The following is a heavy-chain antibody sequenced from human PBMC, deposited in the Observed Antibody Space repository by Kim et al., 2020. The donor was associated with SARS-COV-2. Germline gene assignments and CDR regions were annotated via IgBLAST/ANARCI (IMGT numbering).Heavy chain of an antibody. CDR3: ARQYKVWGSSGWNRNWYFDL. Sequence: GESLKISCKGSGYSFTSYWISWVRQMPGKGLEWMGRIDPSDSYTNYSPSFQGHVTISADKSISTAYLQWSSLKASDTAMYYCARQYKVWGSSGWNRNWYFDLWGRGTLVTVSS. D-gene: IGHD6-19*01. V-gene: IGHV5-10-1*01. CDR2: IDPSDSYT. CDR1: GYSFTSYW. J-gene: IGHJ2*01.